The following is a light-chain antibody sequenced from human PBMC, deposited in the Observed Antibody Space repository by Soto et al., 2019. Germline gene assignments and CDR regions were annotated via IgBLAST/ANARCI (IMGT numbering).Light chain of an antibody. CDR1: QSVSNY. J-gene: IGKJ1*01. CDR2: DAS. V-gene: IGKV3-11*01. Sequence: EIVMTQSPATLSVSPGERANLSCRASQSVSNYLAWYQQVPGRAPRLLMYDASKRATGIPARFSGSGSGTDFTLTISGLEPEDFAIYFCQERSNWPPAFGQGTKVDIK. CDR3: QERSNWPPA.